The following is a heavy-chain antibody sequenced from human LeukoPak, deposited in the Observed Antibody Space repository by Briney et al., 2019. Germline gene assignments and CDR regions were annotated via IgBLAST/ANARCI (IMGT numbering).Heavy chain of an antibody. CDR1: GYTFTSYA. V-gene: IGHV1-3*01. J-gene: IGHJ4*02. CDR3: ARHPRDYGDYYFDY. Sequence: ASVKVSCKASGYTFTSYAMHWVRQAPGQRLGWMGWINAGNGNTKYSQKFQGRVTITRDTSASTAYMELSSLRSEDTAVYYCARHPRDYGDYYFDYWGQGTLVTVSS. CDR2: INAGNGNT. D-gene: IGHD4-17*01.